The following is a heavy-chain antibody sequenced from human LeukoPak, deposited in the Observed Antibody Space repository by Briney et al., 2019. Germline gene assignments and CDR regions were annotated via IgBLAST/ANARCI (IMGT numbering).Heavy chain of an antibody. CDR1: GFTFSSYA. J-gene: IGHJ3*02. CDR3: ARDWPSEWQHLPDYDAVDI. D-gene: IGHD6-13*01. V-gene: IGHV3-23*01. CDR2: ISGSGGNT. Sequence: RGSLRLSCAASGFTFSSYAMSWVRQPPGKGLNWVSSISGSGGNTFYADSVKGRFTISRDNSKNTLYLQMNSLRAEDTAVYYCARDWPSEWQHLPDYDAVDIWGQGTMVTVSS.